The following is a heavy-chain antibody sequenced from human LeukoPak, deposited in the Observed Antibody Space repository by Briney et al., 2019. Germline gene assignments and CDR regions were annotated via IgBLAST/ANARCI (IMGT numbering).Heavy chain of an antibody. V-gene: IGHV3-33*01. J-gene: IGHJ6*02. CDR1: GFTFSSYG. Sequence: QPGRSLRLSCAASGFTFSSYGMHWVRQAPGKGLEWVAVIWYDGSNKYYADSVKGRFTISRDNSKNTLYLQMNSLRAEDTAVYYCARDRLYYYYYGMDVWGQGTTVTVSS. CDR2: IWYDGSNK. D-gene: IGHD5-12*01. CDR3: ARDRLYYYYYGMDV.